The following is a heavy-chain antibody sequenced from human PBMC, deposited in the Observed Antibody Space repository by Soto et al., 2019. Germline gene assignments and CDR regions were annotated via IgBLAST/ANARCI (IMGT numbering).Heavy chain of an antibody. D-gene: IGHD3-9*01. J-gene: IGHJ4*02. CDR3: ARQKYFDWSWDYFDY. Sequence: QLQLQESGPGLVKPSETLSLTCTVSGGSISSSSYYWGWIRQPPGKGLEWIGSIYYSGSTYYNPSLKSRVTISVDTSKNQFSLKLSSVTAADTAVYYCARQKYFDWSWDYFDYWGLGTLVTVSS. V-gene: IGHV4-39*01. CDR2: IYYSGST. CDR1: GGSISSSSYY.